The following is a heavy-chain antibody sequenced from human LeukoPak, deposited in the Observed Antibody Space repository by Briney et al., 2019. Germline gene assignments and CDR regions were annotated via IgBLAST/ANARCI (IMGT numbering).Heavy chain of an antibody. Sequence: GGSLRLSCAASGFTFSSYSMNWVRQAPGKGLEWVSSISSSSSYIYYADSVKGRFTISRDNAKNSLYLQMNSLRAEGTAVYYCARAGYSYGYESFDYWGQGTLVTVSS. J-gene: IGHJ4*02. V-gene: IGHV3-21*01. CDR3: ARAGYSYGYESFDY. CDR1: GFTFSSYS. CDR2: ISSSSSYI. D-gene: IGHD5-18*01.